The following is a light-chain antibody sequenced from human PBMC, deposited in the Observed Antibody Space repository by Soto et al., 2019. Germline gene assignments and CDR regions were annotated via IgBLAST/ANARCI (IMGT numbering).Light chain of an antibody. V-gene: IGKV1-39*01. CDR3: QQSYSTLLFT. CDR1: QTINTY. J-gene: IGKJ3*01. CDR2: AAS. Sequence: DIQMTQSPSSLSASVGDRVTITCRASQTINTYLNWYQQKPGKAPKLLIYAASRLPSGVPSRFSGSGSGTDFTLTISSLQPEDFGTYYCQQSYSTLLFTFGPGNTVDI.